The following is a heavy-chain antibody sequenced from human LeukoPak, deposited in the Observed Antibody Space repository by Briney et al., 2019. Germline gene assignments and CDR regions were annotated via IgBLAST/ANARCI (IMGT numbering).Heavy chain of an antibody. CDR2: IIPIFGTA. Sequence: SVKVSCKASGGTFSSYAISWVRQAPGQGLELMGGIIPIFGTANYAQKFQGRVTITADESTSTAYMELSSLRSEDTAVYYCARERYCGGDCPHDAFDIWGQGTMVTVSS. CDR3: ARERYCGGDCPHDAFDI. V-gene: IGHV1-69*01. D-gene: IGHD2-21*01. J-gene: IGHJ3*02. CDR1: GGTFSSYA.